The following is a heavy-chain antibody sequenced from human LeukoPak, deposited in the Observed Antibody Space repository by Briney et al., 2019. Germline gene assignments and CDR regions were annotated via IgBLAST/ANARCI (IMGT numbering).Heavy chain of an antibody. D-gene: IGHD4-23*01. CDR1: GFTFSDYY. CDR3: ARDNYGGNSVGAFDI. Sequence: GGSLRLSCAASGFTFSDYYMSWIRQAPGKGLEWVSYISSSGSTIYYADSVKGRFTISRDSAKNSLYLQMNSLRAEDTAVYYCARDNYGGNSVGAFDIWGQGTMVTVSS. J-gene: IGHJ3*02. V-gene: IGHV3-11*01. CDR2: ISSSGSTI.